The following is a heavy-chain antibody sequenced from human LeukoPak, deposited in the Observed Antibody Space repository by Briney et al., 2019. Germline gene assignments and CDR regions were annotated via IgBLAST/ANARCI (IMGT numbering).Heavy chain of an antibody. CDR1: GFTFSSYA. V-gene: IGHV3-21*01. Sequence: GGSLRLSCAASGFTFSSYAMHWVRQAPGKGLEWVSSISSSSSYIYYADSVKGRFTISRDNAKNSLYLQMNSLRAEDTAVYYCASIVVVPAARSHFDYWGQGTLVTVSS. CDR2: ISSSSSYI. J-gene: IGHJ4*02. D-gene: IGHD2-2*01. CDR3: ASIVVVPAARSHFDY.